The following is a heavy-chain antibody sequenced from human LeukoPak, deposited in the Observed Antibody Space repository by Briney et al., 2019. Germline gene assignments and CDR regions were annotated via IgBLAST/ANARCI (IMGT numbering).Heavy chain of an antibody. CDR1: GGSFSGYY. CDR2: INHSGST. Sequence: SETLSLTCAVYGGSFSGYYWSWIRQPPGKGLEWIGEINHSGSTNYNPSLKSRVTISVDKSKNQFSLKLSSVTAADTAVYYCARDRSDALDIWGQGTMVTVSS. CDR3: ARDRSDALDI. V-gene: IGHV4-34*01. J-gene: IGHJ3*02.